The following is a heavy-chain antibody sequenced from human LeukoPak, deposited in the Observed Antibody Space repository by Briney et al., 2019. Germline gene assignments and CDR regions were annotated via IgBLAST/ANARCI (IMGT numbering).Heavy chain of an antibody. Sequence: GGSLRLYCAASGFTFDDYGMSWVRQAPGKGLEWVSGINWNGGSTGYADSVKGRFTISRDNAKNSLYLQMNSLRAEDTALYYCARVPVVVVIGKEVNCYYYMDVWGKGTTVTVSS. CDR2: INWNGGST. D-gene: IGHD3-22*01. V-gene: IGHV3-20*04. CDR3: ARVPVVVVIGKEVNCYYYMDV. J-gene: IGHJ6*03. CDR1: GFTFDDYG.